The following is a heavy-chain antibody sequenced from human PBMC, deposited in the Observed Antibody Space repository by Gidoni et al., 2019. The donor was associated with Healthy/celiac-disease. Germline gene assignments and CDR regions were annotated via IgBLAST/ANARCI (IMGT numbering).Heavy chain of an antibody. Sequence: QLQLMQSEPEVKKPGTSVTVSCKASGFIFTSSAMQWVRQDRGQRLELIGWIVVGSGNTNYAQNYQERVTITMDMSTSTAYMELSSLRSEDTAGYYCAAVLYGSGSYYHSPFDYWGQGTLVTVSS. J-gene: IGHJ4*02. V-gene: IGHV1-58*02. D-gene: IGHD3-10*01. CDR2: IVVGSGNT. CDR1: GFIFTSSA. CDR3: AAVLYGSGSYYHSPFDY.